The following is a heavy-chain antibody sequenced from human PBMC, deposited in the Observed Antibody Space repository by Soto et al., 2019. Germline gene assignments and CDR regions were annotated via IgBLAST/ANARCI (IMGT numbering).Heavy chain of an antibody. CDR2: INPNSGGT. D-gene: IGHD1-20*01. Sequence: ASVKVSCKASGYTFTGYYMHWVRQAPGQGLEWMGWINPNSGGTNYAQKFQGWVTMTRDTSISTAYMELCRLRSDDTAVYYCARASSVDNWNREGWFDPWGQGTLVTVSS. CDR3: ARASSVDNWNREGWFDP. CDR1: GYTFTGYY. J-gene: IGHJ5*02. V-gene: IGHV1-2*04.